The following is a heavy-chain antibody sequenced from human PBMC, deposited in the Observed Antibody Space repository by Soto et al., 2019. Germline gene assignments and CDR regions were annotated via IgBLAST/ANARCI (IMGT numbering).Heavy chain of an antibody. CDR3: ARDSGGSLRGPSS. CDR2: IIPIFGTA. J-gene: IGHJ3*01. CDR1: GYSFTNYG. Sequence: SVKVSCKASGYSFTNYGISWVRQAPGQGLAWMGGIIPIFGTANYAQKFQGRVTITADESTSTAYMELSSLRSEDTAVYYCARDSGGSLRGPSSWGQGTMVTVSS. D-gene: IGHD1-26*01. V-gene: IGHV1-69*13.